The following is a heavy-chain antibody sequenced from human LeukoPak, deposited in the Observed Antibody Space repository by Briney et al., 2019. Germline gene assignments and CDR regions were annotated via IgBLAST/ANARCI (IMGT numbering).Heavy chain of an antibody. CDR3: AKERGTGYSSSWYSWFDP. Sequence: GGSLRLSCAASGFTFSIYSMSWVRQAPGKGLEWVSAISGSGGSTYYANSVKGRFTLSRDNSKDTLYLQMNNLRVDDTAVYYCAKERGTGYSSSWYSWFDPWGQGTLVTVPS. CDR2: ISGSGGST. D-gene: IGHD6-13*01. J-gene: IGHJ5*02. CDR1: GFTFSIYS. V-gene: IGHV3-23*01.